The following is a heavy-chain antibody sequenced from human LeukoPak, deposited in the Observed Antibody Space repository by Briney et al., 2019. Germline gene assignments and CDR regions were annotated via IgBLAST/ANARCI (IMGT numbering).Heavy chain of an antibody. J-gene: IGHJ4*02. D-gene: IGHD3-10*01. V-gene: IGHV3-74*01. Sequence: PGGSLRLSCAASGLTFGDYWMHWVRQAPGKGLVWVSRINNIGRSTDYADPVKGRFTISRDNAKNTLDLQMNSLRVEDTAVYYCVRGGGASGSFCWGQGTLVTVSS. CDR2: INNIGRST. CDR1: GLTFGDYW. CDR3: VRGGGASGSFC.